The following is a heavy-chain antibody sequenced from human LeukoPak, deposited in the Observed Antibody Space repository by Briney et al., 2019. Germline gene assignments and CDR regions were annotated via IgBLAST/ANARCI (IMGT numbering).Heavy chain of an antibody. CDR2: TFSGGST. J-gene: IGHJ4*02. V-gene: IGHV3-53*01. CDR1: RFTVSSNY. Sequence: SRGCLRLSCVASRFTVSSNYMSWDRPAPRKGLEWVSATFSGGSTFYAESVTGGSTIPRDNTKNTVYLEMNSLRAEDTAVYYCARDLKTSGWYGDFDYWGQGTLVTVSS. CDR3: ARDLKTSGWYGDFDY. D-gene: IGHD6-19*01.